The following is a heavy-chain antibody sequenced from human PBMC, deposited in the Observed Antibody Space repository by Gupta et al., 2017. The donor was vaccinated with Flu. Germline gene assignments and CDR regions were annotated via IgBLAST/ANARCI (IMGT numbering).Heavy chain of an antibody. J-gene: IGHJ4*02. CDR2: GYFNGNT. CDR3: ARAVYYDYVWGSYRYFYYFDH. D-gene: IGHD3-16*02. Sequence: GLEWIGYGYFNGNTIYNPALKSRVTMSVDTAKNHFSLQLTSVTAADTAVYYCARAVYYDYVWGSYRYFYYFDHWGQGTLVTVST. V-gene: IGHV4-61*03.